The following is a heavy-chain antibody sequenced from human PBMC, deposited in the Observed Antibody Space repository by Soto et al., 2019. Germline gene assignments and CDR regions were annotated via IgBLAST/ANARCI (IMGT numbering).Heavy chain of an antibody. CDR3: ARARREIVVVRVISGAFDI. V-gene: IGHV1-69*13. CDR1: GDTFSSYA. Sequence: SVKVSFKASGDTFSSYAISWLRQAPGQGLEWMGGIIPIFGTANYAQKFQGRVTITADESTSTAYMELSSLRSEDTAVYYCARARREIVVVRVISGAFDIWGQGTMVTVSS. J-gene: IGHJ3*02. D-gene: IGHD3-22*01. CDR2: IIPIFGTA.